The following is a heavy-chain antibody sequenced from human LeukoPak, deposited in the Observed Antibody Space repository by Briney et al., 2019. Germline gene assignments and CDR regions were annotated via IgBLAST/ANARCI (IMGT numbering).Heavy chain of an antibody. Sequence: GGSLRLSCTVSGFTFSSHAWSWVRQAPGRGLEWVSCIDIGGDNTYYGDSVKGRLTISRDNSKITLHLQMDSLRAEDSAVYYCANEIRPNDYWGQGTLVTVSS. D-gene: IGHD4-17*01. V-gene: IGHV3-23*03. CDR1: GFTFSSHA. J-gene: IGHJ4*02. CDR2: IDIGGDNT. CDR3: ANEIRPNDY.